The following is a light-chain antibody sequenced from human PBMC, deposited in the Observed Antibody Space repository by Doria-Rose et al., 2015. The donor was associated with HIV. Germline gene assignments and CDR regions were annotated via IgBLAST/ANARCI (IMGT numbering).Light chain of an antibody. CDR3: QQFYTFPHT. J-gene: IGKJ5*01. Sequence: TQSPSSLSASEGDRVTITCRASQDIYTSLAWYQQKPGTAPKLLISDASSLESGVPSRISGSGSGTDFTLTISSLQPEDFATFYCQQFYTFPHTFGQGTRLEIK. CDR2: DAS. CDR1: QDIYTS. V-gene: IGKV1-13*02.